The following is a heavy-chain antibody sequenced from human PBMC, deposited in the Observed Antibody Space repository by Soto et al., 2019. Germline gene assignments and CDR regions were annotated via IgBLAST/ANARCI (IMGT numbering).Heavy chain of an antibody. CDR1: GFTFSSSA. J-gene: IGHJ3*02. CDR2: ISENGGSRGGT. CDR3: ASAKAVVIAALGI. D-gene: IGHD2-21*01. V-gene: IGHV3-23*01. Sequence: PGGSLRLSCTASGFTFSSSAMSWVRHVPGQGLEWVASISENGGSRGGTYYADSVKGRFTVSRDNSKNTLYLQVDSLREADTALYCCASAKAVVIAALGIWGQGTMVTVSS.